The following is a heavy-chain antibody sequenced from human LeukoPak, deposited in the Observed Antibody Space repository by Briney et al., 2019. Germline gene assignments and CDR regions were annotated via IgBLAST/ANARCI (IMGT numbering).Heavy chain of an antibody. Sequence: GGSLRLSCEASGFALNDAWMTWVRQAPGKGLECVGRIKSEAYGGTSNYAAPLKVRFDISRDDSRNTLYLQMNSLKTEDTAVYYCHTDRQLVPFDYWGQGTLVTVSS. CDR2: IKSEAYGGTS. V-gene: IGHV3-15*01. D-gene: IGHD6-6*01. J-gene: IGHJ4*02. CDR3: HTDRQLVPFDY. CDR1: GFALNDAW.